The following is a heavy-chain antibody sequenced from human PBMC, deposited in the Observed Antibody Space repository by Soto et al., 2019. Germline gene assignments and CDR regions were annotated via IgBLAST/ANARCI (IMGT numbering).Heavy chain of an antibody. V-gene: IGHV3-33*01. D-gene: IGHD2-15*01. CDR3: AREPDIVVVVAATLGYGMDV. CDR2: IWYDGSNK. Sequence: QVQLVESGGGVVQPGRSLRLSCAASGFTFSSYGMHWVRQAPGKGLEWVAVIWYDGSNKYYADSVKGRFTISRDNSKNTLYLQMNSLRAEDTAVYYCAREPDIVVVVAATLGYGMDVRGQGTTVTVSS. CDR1: GFTFSSYG. J-gene: IGHJ6*02.